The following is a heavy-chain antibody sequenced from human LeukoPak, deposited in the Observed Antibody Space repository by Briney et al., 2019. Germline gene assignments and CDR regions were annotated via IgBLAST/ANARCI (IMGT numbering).Heavy chain of an antibody. CDR2: IYSGGGT. CDR1: GFTVSSNY. J-gene: IGHJ4*02. V-gene: IGHV3-53*01. Sequence: GGSLRLSCAASGFTVSSNYMTWVRQAPGKGLEWVSVIYSGGGTYYADSVKGRFTISRDNSKNTLYLQMNSLRAEDTAVYYCATRKSRYGGDYWGQGTLVTVSS. D-gene: IGHD3-10*01. CDR3: ATRKSRYGGDY.